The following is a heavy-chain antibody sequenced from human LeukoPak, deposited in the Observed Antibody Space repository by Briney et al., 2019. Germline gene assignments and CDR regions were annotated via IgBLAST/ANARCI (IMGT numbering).Heavy chain of an antibody. J-gene: IGHJ2*01. D-gene: IGHD6-19*01. CDR1: GFTFSRYD. Sequence: PGGSLRLSCAASGFTFSRYDMHWVRQATGKRLEWVSAIGTAGDTYYPGSVKGRFTISRENAKNSLYLQMNSLRAEDTAVYYCARDTAVAAKFGNWHFDLWGRGTLVTVSS. V-gene: IGHV3-13*04. CDR2: IGTAGDT. CDR3: ARDTAVAAKFGNWHFDL.